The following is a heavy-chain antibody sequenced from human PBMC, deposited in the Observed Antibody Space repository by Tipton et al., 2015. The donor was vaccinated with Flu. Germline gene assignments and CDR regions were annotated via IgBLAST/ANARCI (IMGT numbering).Heavy chain of an antibody. J-gene: IGHJ4*02. Sequence: TLSLTCTVSSGSIRSTNYFCAWIRQPPGKRLELIGSIYPSGTTYYNPSLKSRVTISVDTSKNQFSLRLSSVTAADTALYYCARRVPEVPANYFDYWGQGILVTVSS. CDR3: ARRVPEVPANYFDY. V-gene: IGHV4-39*07. CDR2: IYPSGTT. D-gene: IGHD1-1*01. CDR1: SGSIRSTNYF.